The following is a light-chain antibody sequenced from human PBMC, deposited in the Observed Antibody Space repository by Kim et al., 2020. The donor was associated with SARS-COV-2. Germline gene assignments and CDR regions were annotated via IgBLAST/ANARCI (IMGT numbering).Light chain of an antibody. CDR2: KDS. Sequence: SYELTQPPPVSVSPGQTARITCSGDALPKQYAYWYQQKPGQAPVLVIYKDSERPSGIPERFSGSSSGTTVTLTISGVQAEDEADYYCQSADSSGTCWVFGGGTQLTVL. CDR1: ALPKQY. J-gene: IGLJ3*02. V-gene: IGLV3-25*03. CDR3: QSADSSGTCWV.